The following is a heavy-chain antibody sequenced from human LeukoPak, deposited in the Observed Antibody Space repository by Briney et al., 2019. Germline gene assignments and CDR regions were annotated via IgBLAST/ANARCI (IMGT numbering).Heavy chain of an antibody. D-gene: IGHD3-16*02. CDR3: ARVHYDYVWGSYRYTDTFDY. V-gene: IGHV1-18*01. CDR2: ISAYNGNT. Sequence: ASVKVSCKASGYTFTSYGISWVRQAPGQGLEWMGWISAYNGNTNYAQKLQGRVTMTTDTSTSTAYMELRSLRSDDTAVYYCARVHYDYVWGSYRYTDTFDYWGQGTLDTVSS. CDR1: GYTFTSYG. J-gene: IGHJ4*02.